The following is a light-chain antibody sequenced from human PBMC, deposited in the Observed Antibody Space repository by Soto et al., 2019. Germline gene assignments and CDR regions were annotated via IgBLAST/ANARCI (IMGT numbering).Light chain of an antibody. CDR3: QQYNYSLRT. CDR2: GAS. J-gene: IGKJ1*01. Sequence: EIVMTQSPATLSVSPGERATLSCRASQSVNSDLAWYQQKPCQAPRLLISGASTRATGIPPRFSGIGSGTELALNVSSLQSEDFPVYYCQQYNYSLRTVGQWTKVDIK. CDR1: QSVNSD. V-gene: IGKV3-15*01.